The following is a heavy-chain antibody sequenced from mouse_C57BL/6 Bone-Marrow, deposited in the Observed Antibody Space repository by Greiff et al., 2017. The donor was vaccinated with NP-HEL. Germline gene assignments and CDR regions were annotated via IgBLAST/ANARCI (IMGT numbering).Heavy chain of an antibody. Sequence: VQLQQSGAELVRPGASVKLSCTASGFNIKDDYMHWVKQRPEQGLEWIGWIDPENGDTAYASKFQGKATITADTSSNTAYLQLSSLTSEHTGVYYCTNYYGSLYWYFDVWGTGTTVTVSS. J-gene: IGHJ1*03. CDR3: TNYYGSLYWYFDV. V-gene: IGHV14-4*01. CDR2: IDPENGDT. CDR1: GFNIKDDY. D-gene: IGHD1-1*01.